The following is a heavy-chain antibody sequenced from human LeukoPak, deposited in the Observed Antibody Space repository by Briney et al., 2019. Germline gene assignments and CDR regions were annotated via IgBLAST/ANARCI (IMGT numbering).Heavy chain of an antibody. CDR3: ARIPDYYYYGMDV. Sequence: PGGSLRLSCAASGFTVSSNYMSWVRQAPGKGLEWVSVIYNGGSTYYADSVKGRFTISRDNSKNTLYLQMNSLRAEDTAVYYCARIPDYYYYGMDVWGQGTTVTVSS. V-gene: IGHV3-53*01. CDR2: IYNGGST. J-gene: IGHJ6*02. CDR1: GFTVSSNY. D-gene: IGHD2-21*01.